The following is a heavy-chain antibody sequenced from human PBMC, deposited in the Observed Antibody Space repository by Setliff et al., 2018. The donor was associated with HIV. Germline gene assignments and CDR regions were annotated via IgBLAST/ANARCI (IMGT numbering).Heavy chain of an antibody. D-gene: IGHD3-10*01. V-gene: IGHV1-2*02. CDR1: EYTFTGYY. CDR2: INPNSGGT. Sequence: ASVKVSCKAFEYTFTGYYMHWVRQAPGQGLEWMGWINPNSGGTNYAQKFQGRVTMTRDTSISTAYMELSRLRSDDTAVYYCARGLWFGELEGYNWFDPWGQGTLVTVSS. J-gene: IGHJ5*02. CDR3: ARGLWFGELEGYNWFDP.